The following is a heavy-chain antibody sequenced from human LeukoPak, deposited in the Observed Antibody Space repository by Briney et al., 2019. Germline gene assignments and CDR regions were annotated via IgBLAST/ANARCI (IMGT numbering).Heavy chain of an antibody. Sequence: SETLSLTCTVSGGSISSYYWSWIRQPPGKGLEWIGYIYYSGSTNYNPSLKSRVTISVDTSKNQFSLKLSSVTAAGTAVYYCARVSYGSGTPYNWFDSWGRGTLVTVSS. CDR1: GGSISSYY. D-gene: IGHD3-10*01. J-gene: IGHJ5*01. V-gene: IGHV4-59*01. CDR2: IYYSGST. CDR3: ARVSYGSGTPYNWFDS.